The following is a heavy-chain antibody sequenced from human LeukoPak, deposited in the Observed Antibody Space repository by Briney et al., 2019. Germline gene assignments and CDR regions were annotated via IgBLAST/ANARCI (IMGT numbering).Heavy chain of an antibody. J-gene: IGHJ4*02. CDR2: IKQDESEK. CDR3: ANYSGVHHKTFDD. Sequence: GGSLRLSCAVSGISLSRYWMSWVRQAPGEGLEWVANIKQDESEKDYVDSVRGRFTISRDDAQNSLYLQMNSLRAEDTALYYCANYSGVHHKTFDDWGQGTLVTVSS. CDR1: GISLSRYW. D-gene: IGHD1-26*01. V-gene: IGHV3-7*03.